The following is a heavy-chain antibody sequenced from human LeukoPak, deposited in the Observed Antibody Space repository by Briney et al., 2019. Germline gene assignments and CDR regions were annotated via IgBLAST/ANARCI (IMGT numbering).Heavy chain of an antibody. D-gene: IGHD3-3*01. Sequence: GASVKVSCKASGYSFTSYGINWVRQAPGQGLEWMGWINTNTGNPTYAQGFTGRFVFSLDTSVSTAYLQISSLKAEDTAGYYCARAHYDFWSGETFDYWGQGTLVTVSS. CDR1: GYSFTSYG. CDR3: ARAHYDFWSGETFDY. CDR2: INTNTGNP. J-gene: IGHJ4*02. V-gene: IGHV7-4-1*02.